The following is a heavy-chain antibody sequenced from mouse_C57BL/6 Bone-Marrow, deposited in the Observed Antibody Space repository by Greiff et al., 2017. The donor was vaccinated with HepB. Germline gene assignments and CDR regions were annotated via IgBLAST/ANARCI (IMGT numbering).Heavy chain of an antibody. CDR2: IDPENGDT. J-gene: IGHJ4*01. D-gene: IGHD3-2*02. CDR1: GFNIKDDY. CDR3: TTAQATSYAMDY. V-gene: IGHV14-4*01. Sequence: VQLQQSGAELVRPGASVKLSCTASGFNIKDDYMHWVKQRPEQGLEWIGWIDPENGDTEYASKFQGQATITADTSSNTAYLQLSSLTSEDTAVYYCTTAQATSYAMDYWGQGTSVTVSS.